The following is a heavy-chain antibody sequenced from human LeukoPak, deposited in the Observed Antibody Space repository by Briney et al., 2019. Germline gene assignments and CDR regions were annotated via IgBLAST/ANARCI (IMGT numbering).Heavy chain of an antibody. CDR1: GFTFSSYS. J-gene: IGHJ4*02. CDR2: ISSRSTTI. Sequence: PGRSLRLSCAASGFTFSSYSMNWVRQAPGKGLEWVSYISSRSTTIYYADSVKGRFTISRDNAKNSLFLQMNSLRDEDTAVYYCASAPFSGSYLYCWGQGTLVTVSS. V-gene: IGHV3-48*02. CDR3: ASAPFSGSYLYC. D-gene: IGHD1-26*01.